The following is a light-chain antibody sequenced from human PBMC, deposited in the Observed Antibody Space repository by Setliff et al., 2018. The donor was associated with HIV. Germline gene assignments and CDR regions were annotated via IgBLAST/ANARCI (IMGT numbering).Light chain of an antibody. Sequence: QSVLAQPASVSGSPGQSITISCTGTSSDVGGYNYVSWSQQHPGKAPKLMIYEVSNRPSGVSNRFSGSKSGNTASLTISGLQAEDEADYYCSSYTSSSTLVVFGGGTQLTVL. J-gene: IGLJ2*01. CDR3: SSYTSSSTLVV. CDR1: SSDVGGYNY. CDR2: EVS. V-gene: IGLV2-14*01.